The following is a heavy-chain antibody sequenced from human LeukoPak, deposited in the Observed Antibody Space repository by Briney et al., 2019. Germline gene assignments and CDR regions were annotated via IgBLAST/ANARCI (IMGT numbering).Heavy chain of an antibody. D-gene: IGHD7-27*01. V-gene: IGHV4-39*07. CDR1: GGSISSSDYF. Sequence: SETLSLTCSVSGGSISSSDYFWGWIRQPPEKGLEWIGNIDYRGTTHYSPSLKSRVTISVDTSKNQFSLKLNSVTAADTALYYCARGNWGRGGYNWFDPWGQGTLVTVSS. CDR3: ARGNWGRGGYNWFDP. CDR2: IDYRGTT. J-gene: IGHJ5*02.